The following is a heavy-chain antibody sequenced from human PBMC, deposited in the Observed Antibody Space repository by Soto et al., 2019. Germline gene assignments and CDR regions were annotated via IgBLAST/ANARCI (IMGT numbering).Heavy chain of an antibody. CDR3: ARLIGNSWLDS. V-gene: IGHV6-1*01. D-gene: IGHD2-8*01. Sequence: PSQTLSLTCAISGASVSTNSATWDWITPSPSRGLKWLGRTYYRSKWFNDYAVSVKGRISINPDTSKNKYSLQLNSMPPDDTSVYYCARLIGNSWLDSWGQGTLVTVSS. CDR2: TYYRSKWFN. CDR1: GASVSTNSAT. J-gene: IGHJ5*01.